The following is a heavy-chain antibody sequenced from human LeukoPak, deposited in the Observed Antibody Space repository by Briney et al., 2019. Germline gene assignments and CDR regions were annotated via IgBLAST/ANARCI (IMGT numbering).Heavy chain of an antibody. J-gene: IGHJ5*02. CDR1: GFTFSSYS. D-gene: IGHD2-15*01. V-gene: IGHV3-21*01. Sequence: GGSLRLSCAASGFTFSSYSMNWVRQAPGKGLEWVSYISGDSNYINYVDSGKGRFTISRDNARNSLYLQMNSLRAEDTAVYYCGRTEITAASPGPPPWGQGTRVTVSS. CDR2: ISGDSNYI. CDR3: GRTEITAASPGPPP.